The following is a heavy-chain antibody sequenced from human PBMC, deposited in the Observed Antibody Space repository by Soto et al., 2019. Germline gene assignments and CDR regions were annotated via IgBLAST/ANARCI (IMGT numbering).Heavy chain of an antibody. J-gene: IGHJ4*02. CDR3: ARVAPYCSSTSCYLDYTDY. D-gene: IGHD2-2*01. CDR2: IIPILGIA. CDR1: GGTFSIYT. V-gene: IGHV1-69*02. Sequence: AASVKVSCKASGGTFSIYTIIWVRQAPGQGLEWMGRIIPILGIANYAQKFQGRVTITADKSTSTAYMELSSLRSEDTAVYYCARVAPYCSSTSCYLDYTDYWGQGTLVT.